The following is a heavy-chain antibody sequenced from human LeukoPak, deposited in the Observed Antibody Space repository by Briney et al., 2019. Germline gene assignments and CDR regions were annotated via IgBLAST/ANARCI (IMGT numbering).Heavy chain of an antibody. J-gene: IGHJ5*02. CDR3: ARRGSSGHYGGWFDP. CDR2: IYYGGTT. CDR1: GGSVSSYY. D-gene: IGHD6-19*01. Sequence: PSETLSLTCSVSGGSVSSYYWGWIRQPPGKGLEWIGYIYYGGTTYYNPSLKSRVTISVDTSSNHVSLRLTSVAATDTAVYFCARRGSSGHYGGWFDPWAREPWSPSRQ. V-gene: IGHV4-59*08.